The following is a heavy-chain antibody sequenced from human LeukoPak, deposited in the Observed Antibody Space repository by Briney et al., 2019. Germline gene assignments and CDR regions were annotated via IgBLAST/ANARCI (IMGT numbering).Heavy chain of an antibody. J-gene: IGHJ4*02. V-gene: IGHV3-21*01. Sequence: PGGSLRLSCAASGFTFSRYSMNWVRQAPGKGLEWVSSISSSSSYIYYADSVKGRFTISRDNAKNSLYLQMNSLRAEDTAVYYCAREGPYDTDYGYWGQGTLVTVSS. CDR1: GFTFSRYS. CDR3: AREGPYDTDYGY. D-gene: IGHD3-9*01. CDR2: ISSSSSYI.